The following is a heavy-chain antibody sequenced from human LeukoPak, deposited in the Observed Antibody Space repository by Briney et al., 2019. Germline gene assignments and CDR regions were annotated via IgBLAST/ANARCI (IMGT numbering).Heavy chain of an antibody. Sequence: GGSLRLSCAASGFTFSAFAMSWVRQDPGRGLEWVSSITGAGDTTYYPESVKGRFTISRDNSKNTLYLQMNSLRVEDTALYFCVRDRNYYEALQRSYWGQGTLATVSS. D-gene: IGHD3-3*01. V-gene: IGHV3-23*01. CDR3: VRDRNYYEALQRSY. CDR1: GFTFSAFA. CDR2: ITGAGDTT. J-gene: IGHJ4*02.